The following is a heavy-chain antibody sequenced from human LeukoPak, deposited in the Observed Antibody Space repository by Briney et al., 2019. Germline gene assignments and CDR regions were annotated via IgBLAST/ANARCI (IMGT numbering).Heavy chain of an antibody. CDR1: GGSISSYY. CDR3: ARGELAFDY. D-gene: IGHD1-26*01. V-gene: IGHV4-59*12. CDR2: IYYSGST. Sequence: PSETLSLTCTVSGGSISSYYWSWIRQPPGKGLEWIGYIYYSGSTNYNPSLKSRVTISVNKSKNQFSLKLSSVTAADTAVYYCARGELAFDYWGQGTLVTVSS. J-gene: IGHJ4*02.